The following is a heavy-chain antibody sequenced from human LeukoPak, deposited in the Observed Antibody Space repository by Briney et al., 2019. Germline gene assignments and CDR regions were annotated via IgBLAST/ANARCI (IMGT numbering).Heavy chain of an antibody. CDR2: ISSSSSYI. D-gene: IGHD7-27*01. CDR1: GFTFSIYG. CDR3: ARDLGFDY. V-gene: IGHV3-21*01. J-gene: IGHJ4*02. Sequence: PGGSLGLSCAASGFTFSIYGMNWVRQAPGKGLEWVSSISSSSSYIYYVDSVKGRFTISRDNAKNPLYLQMNSLRAEDTAVYYCARDLGFDYWGQGTLVTVSS.